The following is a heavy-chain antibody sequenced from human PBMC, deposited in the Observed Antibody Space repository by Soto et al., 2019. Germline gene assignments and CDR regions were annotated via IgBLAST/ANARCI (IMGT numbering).Heavy chain of an antibody. Sequence: QVQLVESGGGVVQPGRSLRLSCAASGFTFSSYGMHWVRQAPGKGLEWVAVISYDGSNKYYADSVKGRFTISRDNSKNTLYLQMNSLRAEDTAVYYCANPGDSSSWYWRYGMDVWGQGTTVTVSS. CDR1: GFTFSSYG. J-gene: IGHJ6*02. V-gene: IGHV3-30*18. CDR2: ISYDGSNK. CDR3: ANPGDSSSWYWRYGMDV. D-gene: IGHD6-13*01.